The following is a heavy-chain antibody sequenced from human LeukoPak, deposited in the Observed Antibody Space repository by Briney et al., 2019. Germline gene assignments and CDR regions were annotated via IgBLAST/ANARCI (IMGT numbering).Heavy chain of an antibody. D-gene: IGHD3-22*01. CDR1: GYTFTGYY. CDR2: INPNSGGT. Sequence: GASVKVSCKASGYTFTGYYMHWVRQAPGQGLEWMGWINPNSGGTNYAQKFQGWVTMTRDTSISTAYMELSRLRSDDTAVYYCARDFHSESYYYDSSGWYFDYWGQGTLVTVSS. V-gene: IGHV1-2*04. CDR3: ARDFHSESYYYDSSGWYFDY. J-gene: IGHJ4*02.